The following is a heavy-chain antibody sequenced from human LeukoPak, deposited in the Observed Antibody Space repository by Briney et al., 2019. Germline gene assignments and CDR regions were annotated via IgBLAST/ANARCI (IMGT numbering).Heavy chain of an antibody. D-gene: IGHD6-13*01. J-gene: IGHJ4*02. CDR1: GFTFGSYA. V-gene: IGHV3-23*01. Sequence: GGSLRLSCAASGFTFGSYAMSWVRQAPGKGLEWVSAISGSGGSTYYADSVKGRFTISRDNSKNTLYLQMNSLRAEDTAVYYCAKPSSSWYSSTPYYFDYWGQGTLVTVSS. CDR3: AKPSSSWYSSTPYYFDY. CDR2: ISGSGGST.